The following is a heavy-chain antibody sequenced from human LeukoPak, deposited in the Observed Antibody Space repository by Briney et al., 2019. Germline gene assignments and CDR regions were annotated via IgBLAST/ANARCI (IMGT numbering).Heavy chain of an antibody. CDR2: INHSGST. V-gene: IGHV4-34*01. Sequence: PSETLSLTCAVYGGSFSGTSWGWFRKPPGKGRDGIGEINHSGSTNYNPSLKSRVTISVDTSKNQFSLKLSSVTAADTAVYYCARSVDTAMVHFDYWGQGTLVTVSS. CDR1: GGSFSGTS. CDR3: ARSVDTAMVHFDY. J-gene: IGHJ4*02. D-gene: IGHD5-18*01.